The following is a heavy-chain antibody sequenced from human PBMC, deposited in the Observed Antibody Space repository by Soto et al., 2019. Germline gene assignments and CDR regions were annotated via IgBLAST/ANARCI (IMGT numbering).Heavy chain of an antibody. CDR3: ARYFLGCSGGSCYSLGLDY. CDR1: GGTFSSYA. V-gene: IGHV1-69*01. J-gene: IGHJ4*02. Sequence: QVQLVQSGAEVKKPGSSVKVSCKASGGTFSSYAISWVRQAPGQGLEWMGGIIPIFGTANYAQKFQGRVTITADESTSTAYMELSSLRSEYTAVSYCARYFLGCSGGSCYSLGLDYWGQATLVTVSS. CDR2: IIPIFGTA. D-gene: IGHD2-15*01.